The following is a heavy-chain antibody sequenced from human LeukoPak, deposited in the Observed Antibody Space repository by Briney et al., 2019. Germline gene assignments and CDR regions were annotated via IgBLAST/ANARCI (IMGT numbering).Heavy chain of an antibody. Sequence: PSETLSLTCAVYGGSFSGYYWSWIRQPPGKGLEWIGEVNHSGSTKYSPSLKSRVTISVDTSKNQFSLKLSSVTAADTAVYYCARRVGRWFGERAYYYNYMDVWGKGTTVTVS. CDR3: ARRVGRWFGERAYYYNYMDV. CDR2: VNHSGST. D-gene: IGHD3-10*01. CDR1: GGSFSGYY. V-gene: IGHV4-34*01. J-gene: IGHJ6*03.